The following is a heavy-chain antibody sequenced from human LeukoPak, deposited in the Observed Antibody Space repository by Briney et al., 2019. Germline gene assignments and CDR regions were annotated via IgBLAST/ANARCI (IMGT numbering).Heavy chain of an antibody. CDR2: LFSRGTT. Sequence: SETLSLPGSVLGDAIRGPDYYWSWIRPPPGRGVGWFASLFSRGTTFYHPSLQSRLTLSSDPSKHQLFLVPGSVIVADTAVYYSARGKVPDPWGQGTLITVSS. CDR1: GDAIRGPDYY. CDR3: ARGKVPDP. V-gene: IGHV4-30-4*08. J-gene: IGHJ5*02.